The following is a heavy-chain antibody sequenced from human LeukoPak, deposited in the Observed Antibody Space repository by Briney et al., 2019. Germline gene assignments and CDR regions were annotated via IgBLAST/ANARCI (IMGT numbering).Heavy chain of an antibody. D-gene: IGHD5-12*01. Sequence: GASVKVSYKASGYTFIGYYMHWVRQAPGQGLEWMGWINPDSGGTNDAKKFHGRVAMTRDTSINTAYMELSRLRSDDTAVYYCARAPYGYSGYGVSWFDPWGQGTLVTVSS. CDR3: ARAPYGYSGYGVSWFDP. CDR2: INPDSGGT. J-gene: IGHJ5*02. V-gene: IGHV1-2*02. CDR1: GYTFIGYY.